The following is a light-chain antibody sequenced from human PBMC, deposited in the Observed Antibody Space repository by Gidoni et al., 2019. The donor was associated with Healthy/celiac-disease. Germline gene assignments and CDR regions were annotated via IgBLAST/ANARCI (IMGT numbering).Light chain of an antibody. Sequence: ETVMTPSSSTLHAPPGERATLSCRATASASSNLASYQQKTGQAPRLLIYGASTRATGIPARFSGSGSGTEFTLTISSLQSEDFAVYYCQQYNNWPPWTFGQGTKVEIK. J-gene: IGKJ1*01. CDR3: QQYNNWPPWT. CDR2: GAS. CDR1: ASASSN. V-gene: IGKV3-15*01.